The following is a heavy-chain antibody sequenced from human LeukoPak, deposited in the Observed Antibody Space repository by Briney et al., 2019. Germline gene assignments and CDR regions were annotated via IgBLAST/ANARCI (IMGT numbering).Heavy chain of an antibody. CDR2: ISAYNGNT. CDR3: ARDLPDFDIVVVVAATYYYYGMDV. V-gene: IGHV1-18*01. D-gene: IGHD2-15*01. Sequence: GASVKVSCKASGYTFTSYGISWVRQAPGQGLEWMGWISAYNGNTNYAQKLQGRVTMTTDTSTSTAYMELRSLRSDDTAVYYCARDLPDFDIVVVVAATYYYYGMDVWGQGTTVTVSS. J-gene: IGHJ6*02. CDR1: GYTFTSYG.